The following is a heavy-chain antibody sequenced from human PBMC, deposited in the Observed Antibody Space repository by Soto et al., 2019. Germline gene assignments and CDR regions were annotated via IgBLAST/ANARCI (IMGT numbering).Heavy chain of an antibody. J-gene: IGHJ4*02. CDR3: AAGEASSRNLAPYYLDF. Sequence: PSETLSLTCTVSGGSMRNYFWTWIRQPPGKGLEWIGYIHYSGTTSFFPSYNPSLRSRVTISEDTSKNQFSLKLLSVTTADTAVYFCAAGEASSRNLAPYYLDFWGQGTPAPVYS. V-gene: IGHV4-59*01. CDR1: GGSMRNYF. CDR2: IHYSGTT. D-gene: IGHD6-13*01.